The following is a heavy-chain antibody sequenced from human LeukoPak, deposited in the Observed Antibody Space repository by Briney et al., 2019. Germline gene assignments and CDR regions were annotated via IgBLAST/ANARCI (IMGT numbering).Heavy chain of an antibody. D-gene: IGHD1-14*01. CDR2: ISSSSSYI. CDR3: AKNQGDYADY. V-gene: IGHV3-21*01. CDR1: GITLSNYG. Sequence: GGSLRLSCAVSGITLSNYGMSWVRQAPGKGLEWVSSISSSSSYIYYADSVKGRFTISRDNAKNSLYLQMNSLRAEDTAVYYCAKNQGDYADYWGQGTLVTVSS. J-gene: IGHJ4*02.